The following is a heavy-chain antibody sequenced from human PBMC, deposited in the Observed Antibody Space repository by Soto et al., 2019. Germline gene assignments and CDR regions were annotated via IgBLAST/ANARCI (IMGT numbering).Heavy chain of an antibody. Sequence: QVQMVESGGGVVQPGTSLRLSCVASGFTFGRSGMHWGRQAPGGALEWVVIIWFDGSKKYYADSVKGRLTVSRDNSKNTLYLQMDSLRGDDTAVYYCARDLNTGYIDYWGQGTLVTVSS. CDR3: ARDLNTGYIDY. CDR2: IWFDGSKK. D-gene: IGHD5-12*01. J-gene: IGHJ4*02. V-gene: IGHV3-33*01. CDR1: GFTFGRSG.